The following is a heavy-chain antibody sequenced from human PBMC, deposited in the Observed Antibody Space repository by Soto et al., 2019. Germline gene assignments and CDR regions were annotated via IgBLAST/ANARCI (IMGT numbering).Heavy chain of an antibody. J-gene: IGHJ3*01. Sequence: EVQLVESEGGLVQRGGSLRLSCAASGFTFNYYWMHWVRQAPGQGLVWVSHIHSDGSTTTYADSVKGRFTISRDNAKNTRYLQMNSVRAEDTAVYYCVRGDKGGFDLWGQGTTVTVSS. CDR3: VRGDKGGFDL. V-gene: IGHV3-74*01. D-gene: IGHD2-21*02. CDR2: IHSDGSTT. CDR1: GFTFNYYW.